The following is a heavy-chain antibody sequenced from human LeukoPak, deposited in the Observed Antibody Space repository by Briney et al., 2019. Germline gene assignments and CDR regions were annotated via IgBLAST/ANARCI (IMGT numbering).Heavy chain of an antibody. V-gene: IGHV1-2*02. Sequence: ASVKVSCKASGYTFTGYYMHWVRQAPGQGLEWMGWINPNSGGTNYAQKFQGRVTMTRDTSISTAYMELSRLRSDDTAVYYCARGKDYDFWSVDFDYWGQGTLVTVSS. CDR3: ARGKDYDFWSVDFDY. CDR2: INPNSGGT. J-gene: IGHJ4*02. CDR1: GYTFTGYY. D-gene: IGHD3-3*01.